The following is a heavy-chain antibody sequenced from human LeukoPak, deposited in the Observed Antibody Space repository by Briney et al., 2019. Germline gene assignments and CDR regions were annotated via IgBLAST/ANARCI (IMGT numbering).Heavy chain of an antibody. CDR1: GGTFSSYA. J-gene: IGHJ5*02. V-gene: IGHV1-69*04. Sequence: ASVKVSCKASGGTFSSYAISWVRQAPGQGLEWMGRIIPILGIANYAQKFQGRVTITADKSTSTAYMELSNLRSEDTAVYYCARDKYSSSSLYNWFDPWGQGTLVTVSS. D-gene: IGHD6-6*01. CDR3: ARDKYSSSSLYNWFDP. CDR2: IIPILGIA.